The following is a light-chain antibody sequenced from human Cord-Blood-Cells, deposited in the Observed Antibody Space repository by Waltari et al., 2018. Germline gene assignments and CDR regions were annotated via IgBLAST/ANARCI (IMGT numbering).Light chain of an antibody. V-gene: IGLV2-23*02. J-gene: IGLJ2*01. CDR2: EVS. CDR3: CSYAGSSTFV. Sequence: QSALTQPASVSGSPGQSITISCTGTTSAVGSYNLVSWYHQHPGKAPKLMIYEVSKRPSGVSNRFSGSKSGNTASLTIAGLQAEDEADYYCCSYAGSSTFVFGGGTKLTVL. CDR1: TSAVGSYNL.